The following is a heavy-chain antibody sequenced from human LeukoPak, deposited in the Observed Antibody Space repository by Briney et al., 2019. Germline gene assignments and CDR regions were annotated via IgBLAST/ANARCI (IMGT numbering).Heavy chain of an antibody. J-gene: IGHJ4*02. D-gene: IGHD4-17*01. Sequence: GGSLRLSCAASGVIFGNYWMHWVRQVPGKGLVWVARINPNGKITTYTDSVKGRFTISRDNAKNTLYLQMNSLSAEDTAVYYCARDFAGDRDYWGQGTLVTVSS. CDR3: ARDFAGDRDY. V-gene: IGHV3-74*01. CDR1: GVIFGNYW. CDR2: INPNGKIT.